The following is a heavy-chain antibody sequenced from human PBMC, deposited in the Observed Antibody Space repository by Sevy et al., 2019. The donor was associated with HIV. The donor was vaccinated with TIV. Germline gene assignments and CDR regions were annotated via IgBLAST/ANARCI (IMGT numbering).Heavy chain of an antibody. D-gene: IGHD6-19*01. V-gene: IGHV3-30-3*01. J-gene: IGHJ4*02. Sequence: GGSLRLSCAASGFTFSSYAMHWVRQAPGKGLEWVAVISYDGSNKYYADSVKGRFTISRDNSKNTLYLQMNSLRAEDTAVYYCASPRFFIAVAGSLDYWGQGTLVTVSS. CDR3: ASPRFFIAVAGSLDY. CDR1: GFTFSSYA. CDR2: ISYDGSNK.